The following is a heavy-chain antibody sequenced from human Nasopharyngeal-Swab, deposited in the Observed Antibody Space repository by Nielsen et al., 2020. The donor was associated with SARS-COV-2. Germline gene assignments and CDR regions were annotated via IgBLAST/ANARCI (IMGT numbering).Heavy chain of an antibody. CDR1: GFTFSSYW. V-gene: IGHV3-7*01. CDR3: TRDGNNWDPLDY. CDR2: IKQDGSEK. Sequence: GGSLRLSCAASGFTFSSYWMSWVRQAPGKGLEWVANIKQDGSEKYYVDSVKGRFTISRDNAKNSMYLQMNSLRAEDTAVYYCTRDGNNWDPLDYWGQGTLVTVSS. J-gene: IGHJ4*02. D-gene: IGHD1-20*01.